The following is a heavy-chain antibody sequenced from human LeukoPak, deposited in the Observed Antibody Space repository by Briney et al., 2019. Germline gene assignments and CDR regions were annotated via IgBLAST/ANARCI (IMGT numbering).Heavy chain of an antibody. CDR3: ARGGRRDGYDPFDY. J-gene: IGHJ4*02. Sequence: GGSLRLSCAASGLTFSSYEMNWVRQAPGKGLEWVSYISSSGSTIYYADSVKGRFTISRDNAKNSLYLQMNSLRAEDTAVYYCARGGRRDGYDPFDYWGQGTLVTVSS. CDR2: ISSSGSTI. D-gene: IGHD5-24*01. CDR1: GLTFSSYE. V-gene: IGHV3-48*03.